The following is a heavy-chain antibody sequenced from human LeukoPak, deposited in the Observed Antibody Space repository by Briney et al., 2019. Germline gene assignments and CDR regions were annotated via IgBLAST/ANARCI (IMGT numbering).Heavy chain of an antibody. CDR3: ARDTSAWVL. CDR2: VYHSGST. CDR1: GDSMSVYY. V-gene: IGHV4-59*01. J-gene: IGHJ1*01. D-gene: IGHD6-19*01. Sequence: SETLSLTCTVSGDSMSVYYWSWIRQPPGKGLEYIGYVYHSGSTDYDPSLEGRVTISMDTSKSQVSLKLYSVTAADTAVYYCARDTSAWVLWGQGTLVTVSS.